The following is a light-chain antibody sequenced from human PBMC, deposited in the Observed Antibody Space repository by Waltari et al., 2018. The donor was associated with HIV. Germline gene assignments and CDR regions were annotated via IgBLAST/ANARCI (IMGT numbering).Light chain of an antibody. CDR3: QSYDSGLSGSTV. CDR1: SSDVGGYNY. V-gene: IGLV2-14*04. CDR2: DVS. J-gene: IGLJ2*01. Sequence: TTSCTGTSSDVGGYNYVSWYQQHPGKAPKLMIYDVSNRPSGVSNRFSGSKSGNTASLTISGLQAEDEADYYCQSYDSGLSGSTVFGGGTKLTVL.